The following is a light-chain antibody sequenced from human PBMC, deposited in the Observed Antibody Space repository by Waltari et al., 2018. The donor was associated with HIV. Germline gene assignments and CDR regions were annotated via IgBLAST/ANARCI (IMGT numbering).Light chain of an antibody. V-gene: IGLV1-47*01. J-gene: IGLJ2*01. CDR1: SSNIGSNY. CDR2: MSG. CDR3: AAWDDSLSATV. Sequence: QSVLIQPPSASGTPGQRVTISCSGSSSNIGSNYEHWYQQLPGTAPKLLIYMSGQRPSGVPDRFSESKSGTSASLAISGLRSEDEAEYYCAAWDDSLSATVFGGGTKLTVL.